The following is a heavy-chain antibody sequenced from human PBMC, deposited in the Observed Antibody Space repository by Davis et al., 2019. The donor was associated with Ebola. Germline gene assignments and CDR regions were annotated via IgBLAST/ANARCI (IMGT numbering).Heavy chain of an antibody. Sequence: GESLKISCAASGFTFSTHSMSWVRQAPGKGLEWVSGISGSSGGGKTYYADSVKGRFTISRDNSKNTLYLQMNSLRAEDTAVYYCAKDYAGYSAYETSFDYWGQGALVTVSS. V-gene: IGHV3-23*01. CDR2: ISGSSGGGKT. CDR3: AKDYAGYSAYETSFDY. D-gene: IGHD5-12*01. CDR1: GFTFSTHS. J-gene: IGHJ4*02.